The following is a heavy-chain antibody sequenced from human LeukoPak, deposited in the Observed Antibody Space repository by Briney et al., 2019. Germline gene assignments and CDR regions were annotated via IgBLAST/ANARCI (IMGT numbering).Heavy chain of an antibody. Sequence: PGGSLRLSCAASGFSFSSYWMSWVRQAPGKGLEWVANIKQDGSEKYYVDSVKGRFTISRDNAKNSLYLQMNSLRAEDTAVYYCAREIAAAAIDYWGQGTLVTVSS. V-gene: IGHV3-7*01. J-gene: IGHJ4*02. CDR1: GFSFSSYW. CDR3: AREIAAAAIDY. D-gene: IGHD6-13*01. CDR2: IKQDGSEK.